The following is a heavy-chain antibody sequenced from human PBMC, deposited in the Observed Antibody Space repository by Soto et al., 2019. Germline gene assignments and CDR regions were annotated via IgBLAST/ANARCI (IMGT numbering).Heavy chain of an antibody. J-gene: IGHJ4*02. V-gene: IGHV3-33*01. D-gene: IGHD6-19*01. CDR2: IWYDGRNK. Sequence: GGSLRLSYAASGFTFGSYGVHWVRQAPGKGLVWVAVIWYDGRNKYYADSVKGRFTISRDNSKNTLYLQMNSLRAEDTAVYYCASDPVLGYSSGWYTYYFDYWGQGTLVTVTS. CDR3: ASDPVLGYSSGWYTYYFDY. CDR1: GFTFGSYG.